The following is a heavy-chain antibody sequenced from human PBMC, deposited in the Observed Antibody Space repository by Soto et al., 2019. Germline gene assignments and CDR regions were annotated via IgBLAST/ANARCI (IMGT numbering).Heavy chain of an antibody. J-gene: IGHJ6*02. V-gene: IGHV1-18*01. CDR3: VMVDNYVTPTPQDV. Sequence: QVQLVQSGDEVKKPGASVKVSCKASGYIFVNYGIAWVRQAPGQGLGWMGWISPYTGNTHSDTKVQGRLTMATDTSTSTAYMDRGSLTSDETAVYYCVMVDNYVTPTPQDVWGQGTTVTVSS. D-gene: IGHD3-16*01. CDR2: ISPYTGNT. CDR1: GYIFVNYG.